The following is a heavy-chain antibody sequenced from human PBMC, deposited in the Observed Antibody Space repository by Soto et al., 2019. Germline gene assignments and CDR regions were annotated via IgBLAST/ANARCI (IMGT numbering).Heavy chain of an antibody. Sequence: SLRLSCAASGFTFSRFGMHWVRQAPGKGLAWVAVISYDGSNRFYADYVKGRFTISRDNSKNALYLQMNSLRPEDTAVYYCAKDLYGSETYTYYCGMDVWGQGTTFTVSS. J-gene: IGHJ6*02. CDR3: AKDLYGSETYTYYCGMDV. D-gene: IGHD3-10*01. CDR1: GFTFSRFG. CDR2: ISYDGSNR. V-gene: IGHV3-30*18.